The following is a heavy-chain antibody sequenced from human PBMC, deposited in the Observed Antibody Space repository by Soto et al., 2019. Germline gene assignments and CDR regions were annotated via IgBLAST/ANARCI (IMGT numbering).Heavy chain of an antibody. Sequence: SETVSLTCAIYGGSFRGYSWSWIRQPPGKGLEWIGAINDSGSSNYYPYLKSRVIISVDKSKNQFFLKLSSVTAADPAVCYCARADTIFGMDPSGGNYYGMDVWGQGTTVTVS. J-gene: IGHJ6*02. CDR2: INDSGSS. CDR1: GGSFRGYS. V-gene: IGHV4-34*01. D-gene: IGHD3-3*01. CDR3: ARADTIFGMDPSGGNYYGMDV.